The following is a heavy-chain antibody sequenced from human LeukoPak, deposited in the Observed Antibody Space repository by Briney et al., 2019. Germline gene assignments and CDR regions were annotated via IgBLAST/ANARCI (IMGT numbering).Heavy chain of an antibody. CDR2: ISGSGGST. D-gene: IGHD6-6*01. CDR1: GFTFSSYA. J-gene: IGHJ4*02. CDR3: AKTYSSSSGPSNTKGADY. Sequence: PGGSLRLSCAASGFTFSSYAMSWVRQAPGKGLEWVSAISGSGGSTYYADSVKGRFTISRDNSKNTLYLQMNSLRAEDTAVYYCAKTYSSSSGPSNTKGADYWGQGTLVTVSS. V-gene: IGHV3-23*01.